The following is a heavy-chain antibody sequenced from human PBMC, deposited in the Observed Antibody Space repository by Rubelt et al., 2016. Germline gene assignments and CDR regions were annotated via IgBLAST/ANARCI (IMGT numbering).Heavy chain of an antibody. V-gene: IGHV4-59*01. CDR3: ARVRTSSWYHYFDY. J-gene: IGHJ4*02. Sequence: PGEGLEWIGIMSYSGSTNYNPSLKSRVTMSVDTSKNQFSLKVTSVTAADTAVHFCARVRTSSWYHYFDYWGQGTPVTVSS. D-gene: IGHD6-13*01. CDR2: MSYSGST.